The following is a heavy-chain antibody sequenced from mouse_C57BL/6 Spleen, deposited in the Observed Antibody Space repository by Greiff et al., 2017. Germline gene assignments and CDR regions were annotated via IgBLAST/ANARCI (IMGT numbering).Heavy chain of an antibody. CDR3: ARSLFITTVVAPGYYAMDY. D-gene: IGHD1-1*01. CDR2: IYPGDGDT. J-gene: IGHJ4*01. V-gene: IGHV1-80*01. Sequence: VQLQQSGAELVKPGASVKISCKASGYAFSSYWMNWVKQRPGKGLEWIGQIYPGDGDTNYNGKFKGKATLTADKSSSTAYMQLSSLTSEDSAVYFCARSLFITTVVAPGYYAMDYWGQGTSVTVSS. CDR1: GYAFSSYW.